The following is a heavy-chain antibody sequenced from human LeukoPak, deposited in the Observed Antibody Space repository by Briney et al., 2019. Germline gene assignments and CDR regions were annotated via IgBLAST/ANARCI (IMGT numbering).Heavy chain of an antibody. D-gene: IGHD5-24*01. Sequence: PGGSLRLSCAASRFTFSTYWMHWVRQAPGKGLEWISSISGSGDNTYYADSVKGRFTISRDNSKNTLYLQMNSLRAEDTAVYYCAKDSVLEWRWLPAGGWFDPWGQGTLVTVSS. CDR2: ISGSGDNT. CDR1: RFTFSTYW. J-gene: IGHJ5*02. V-gene: IGHV3-23*01. CDR3: AKDSVLEWRWLPAGGWFDP.